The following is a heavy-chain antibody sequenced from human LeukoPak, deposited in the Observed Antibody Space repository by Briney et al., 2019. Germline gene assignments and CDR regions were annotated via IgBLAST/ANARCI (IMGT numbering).Heavy chain of an antibody. CDR2: ISAYNGNT. J-gene: IGHJ5*02. V-gene: IGHV1-18*04. Sequence: EASVKVPCKASGYTFTSYGISWVRQAPGQGLEWMGWISAYNGNTNYAQKLQGRATMTTDTSTSTAYMELRSLRSDDTAVYYCARHGSTSYENWFDPWGQGTLVTVSS. CDR3: ARHGSTSYENWFDP. D-gene: IGHD2-2*01. CDR1: GYTFTSYG.